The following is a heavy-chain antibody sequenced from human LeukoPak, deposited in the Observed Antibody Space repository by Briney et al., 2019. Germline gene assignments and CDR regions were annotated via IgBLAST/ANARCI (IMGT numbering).Heavy chain of an antibody. D-gene: IGHD3-10*01. CDR3: AQVMGVRGAPSDY. Sequence: GGSLRLSCAASGFXFSSYAMSWVRQAPGKGPEWVSAISGSGGTKYYADSVNGRFTISRDNSKNTLYLQMNSLTAEDTALYYCAQVMGVRGAPSDYWGQGTLVTVSS. J-gene: IGHJ4*02. V-gene: IGHV3-23*01. CDR1: GFXFSSYA. CDR2: ISGSGGTK.